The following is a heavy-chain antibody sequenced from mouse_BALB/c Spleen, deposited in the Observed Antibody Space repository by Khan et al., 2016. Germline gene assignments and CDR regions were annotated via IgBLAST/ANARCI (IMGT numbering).Heavy chain of an antibody. CDR1: GYTFTSYT. Sequence: QVQLKQSGAELARPGASVKMSCKASGYTFTSYTMHWVKQRPGQGLEWIGYINPTSNYTNYNQKFRDKATLTADKSSNTAYMQLTGLTSEDSAVYVCAREGFRAWFVYWGQGTLVTVSA. CDR3: AREGFRAWFVY. V-gene: IGHV1-4*01. J-gene: IGHJ3*01. CDR2: INPTSNYT.